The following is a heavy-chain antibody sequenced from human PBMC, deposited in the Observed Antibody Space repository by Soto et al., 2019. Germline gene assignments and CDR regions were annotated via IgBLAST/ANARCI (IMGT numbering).Heavy chain of an antibody. CDR1: GGPISSSSYY. J-gene: IGHJ2*01. Sequence: SETPSLTCTVSGGPISSSSYYWGWIRQAPGKGLEWLATIYYTGYTYHNPSLKTHVTISVDTSKDQFSLELTSVTAADSALYYCARSAISSHWFFDLWRRGPLVPASS. D-gene: IGHD5-18*01. CDR2: IYYTGYT. V-gene: IGHV4-39*01. CDR3: ARSAISSHWFFDL.